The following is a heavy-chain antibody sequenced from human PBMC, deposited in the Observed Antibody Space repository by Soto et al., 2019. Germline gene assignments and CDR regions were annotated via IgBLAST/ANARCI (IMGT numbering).Heavy chain of an antibody. V-gene: IGHV3-21*01. Sequence: EEQFMESGGGLVKPGGSLRLSCAASGISFSDYHMNWVRQAPGKGLEWVASITPSGRFINYADSVEGRFIISRDNTKNSLFLQINSLRGEDTAVYYCAGTYDPTDYWGQGTLVTVSS. D-gene: IGHD3-22*01. CDR1: GISFSDYH. CDR3: AGTYDPTDY. CDR2: ITPSGRFI. J-gene: IGHJ4*02.